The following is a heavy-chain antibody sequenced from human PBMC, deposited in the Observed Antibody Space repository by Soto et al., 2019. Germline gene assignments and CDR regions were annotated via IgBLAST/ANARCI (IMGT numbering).Heavy chain of an antibody. Sequence: GGSLRLSCAASGFTFSSYGMHWVRQAPGKGLEWVAVISYDGSNKYYADSVKGRFTISRDNSKNTLYLQMNSLRAEDTAVYYCAKDLGDYGDYVYYFDYWGQGTLVTVSS. CDR1: GFTFSSYG. J-gene: IGHJ4*02. CDR3: AKDLGDYGDYVYYFDY. CDR2: ISYDGSNK. D-gene: IGHD4-17*01. V-gene: IGHV3-30*18.